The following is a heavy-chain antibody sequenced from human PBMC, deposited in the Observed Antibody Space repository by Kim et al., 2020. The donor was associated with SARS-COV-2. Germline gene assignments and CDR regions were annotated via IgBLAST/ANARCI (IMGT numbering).Heavy chain of an antibody. CDR2: IYYSGST. V-gene: IGHV4-39*01. CDR3: ARPTVYGDAFDI. D-gene: IGHD3-16*01. J-gene: IGHJ3*02. CDR1: GGSISSSSYY. Sequence: SETLSLTCTVSGGSISSSSYYWGWIRPPPGKGLEWIGSIYYSGSTYYDPSLKSRVTISVDTSKNQFSLKLSSVTAADTAVYYCARPTVYGDAFDIWGQGT.